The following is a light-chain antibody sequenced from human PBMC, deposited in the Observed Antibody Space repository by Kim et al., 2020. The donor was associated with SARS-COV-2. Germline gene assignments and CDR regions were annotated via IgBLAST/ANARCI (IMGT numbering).Light chain of an antibody. CDR1: KLGDKY. CDR2: QDS. Sequence: VSPGQTARLTCSGDKLGDKYACWYQQKPGQSPVLVIYQDSKRPSGIPERFSGSNSGNTATLTISGTQAMDEADYYCQAWDSSTSVVFGGGTQLTVL. J-gene: IGLJ2*01. V-gene: IGLV3-1*01. CDR3: QAWDSSTSVV.